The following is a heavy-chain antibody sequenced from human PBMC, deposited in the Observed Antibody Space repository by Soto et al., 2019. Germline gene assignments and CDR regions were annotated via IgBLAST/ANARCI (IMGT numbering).Heavy chain of an antibody. CDR2: IYPGDSDT. CDR1: GYRFTNYC. J-gene: IGHJ6*02. Sequence: PXASLMIYGKGSGYRFTNYCLCWVLQMPGKGLEWMGIIYPGDSDTRYSPSFQGQVTISAEKSISTAYLQWSSLKASDAAMYYCALGSGAPPYGMDVWGQGTTVTVSS. V-gene: IGHV5-51*01. D-gene: IGHD3-10*01. CDR3: ALGSGAPPYGMDV.